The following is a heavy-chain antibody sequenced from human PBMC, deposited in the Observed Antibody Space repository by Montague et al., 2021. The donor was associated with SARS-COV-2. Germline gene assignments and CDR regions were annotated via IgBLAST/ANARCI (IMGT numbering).Heavy chain of an antibody. CDR2: IHSAGTRT. J-gene: IGHJ3*02. CDR3: AKDYYFGALDI. CDR1: GFTFSSSP. D-gene: IGHD3-10*01. V-gene: IGHV3-23*03. Sequence: SLRLSCAASGFTFSSSPMSWVRQAPGKGLQWVSVIHSAGTRTYYRDSVEGRFTIYRDNAKNSLYLQMNSLRTEDTAFYYCAKDYYFGALDIWGQGTMVTVSS.